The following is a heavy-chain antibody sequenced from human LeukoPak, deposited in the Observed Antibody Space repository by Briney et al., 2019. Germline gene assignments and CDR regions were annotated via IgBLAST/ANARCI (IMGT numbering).Heavy chain of an antibody. Sequence: ASVKVSCKSSGYSFTSYGINWVRQAPGQGPEWMGWISIDNGNTDYAQNLQGRVTMTTDTSTSTAYMEVRSLRSDDTAVYYCARAYSYGYGPLDYWGQGTLVTVSS. CDR1: GYSFTSYG. V-gene: IGHV1-18*04. D-gene: IGHD5-18*01. CDR3: ARAYSYGYGPLDY. J-gene: IGHJ4*02. CDR2: ISIDNGNT.